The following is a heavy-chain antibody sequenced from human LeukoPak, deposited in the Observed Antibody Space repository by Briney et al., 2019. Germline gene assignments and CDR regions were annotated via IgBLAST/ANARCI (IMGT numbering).Heavy chain of an antibody. CDR2: ISYDGSKK. CDR3: ARDLSGWYTFDY. Sequence: PGRSPRLSCAASGFTFRSYGIHWVRQAPGKGLEWVAAISYDGSKKYYADSVKGRFTISRDNSKNTLYVQMNSLRVEDTAVYYCARDLSGWYTFDYWGQGTLVTVSS. CDR1: GFTFRSYG. V-gene: IGHV3-30-3*01. D-gene: IGHD6-19*01. J-gene: IGHJ4*02.